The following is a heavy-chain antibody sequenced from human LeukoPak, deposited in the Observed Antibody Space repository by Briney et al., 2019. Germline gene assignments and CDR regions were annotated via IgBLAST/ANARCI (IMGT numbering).Heavy chain of an antibody. D-gene: IGHD6-19*01. Sequence: QSGGSLRLSCAVSGLTFSKYAMNWVRQGPGKGLEWVSGIGAGGASTYYADSVKGRFTISRDNSKNRLYLQVKSLRADDTGVYFCAKDLEAVAGTIVNDYWGQGTLVTVSS. V-gene: IGHV3-23*01. CDR3: AKDLEAVAGTIVNDY. CDR1: GLTFSKYA. CDR2: IGAGGAST. J-gene: IGHJ4*02.